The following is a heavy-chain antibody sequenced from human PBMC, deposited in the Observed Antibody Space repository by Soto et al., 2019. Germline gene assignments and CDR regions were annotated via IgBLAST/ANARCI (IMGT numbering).Heavy chain of an antibody. J-gene: IGHJ6*02. D-gene: IGHD6-19*01. CDR3: ARVEAVAGIYNYHGLDV. Sequence: QVQLVQSGAEVKKPGSSVKVSCKVSGGTFSNYAIDWVRLAPGHGLEWMGGIVPIFGTTYYPQKFQGRATIIADDSTTTAYLEMSSLRSEDTAIYYCARVEAVAGIYNYHGLDVWGQGTAVTVSS. CDR1: GGTFSNYA. CDR2: IVPIFGTT. V-gene: IGHV1-69*12.